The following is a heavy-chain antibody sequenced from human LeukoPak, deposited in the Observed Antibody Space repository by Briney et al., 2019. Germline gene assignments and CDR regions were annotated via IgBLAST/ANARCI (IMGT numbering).Heavy chain of an antibody. V-gene: IGHV1-18*01. Sequence: GASVKVSCKASGYTFTSYGISWVRQAPGQGLEWMGWISAYNGNTNYAQKLQGRVTMTTDTSTSTAYMELRSLRSDDTAVYYCAVLPVRYFDRLPPTDYWGQGTLVTVSS. J-gene: IGHJ4*02. CDR2: ISAYNGNT. D-gene: IGHD3-9*01. CDR3: AVLPVRYFDRLPPTDY. CDR1: GYTFTSYG.